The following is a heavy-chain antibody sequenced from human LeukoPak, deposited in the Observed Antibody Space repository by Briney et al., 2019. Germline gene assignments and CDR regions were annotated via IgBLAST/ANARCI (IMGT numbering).Heavy chain of an antibody. J-gene: IGHJ3*02. CDR3: AKDQGYSSAWYSRDGFDM. D-gene: IGHD6-19*01. CDR1: GLTFSSYA. CDR2: ISKSGDST. V-gene: IGHV3-23*01. Sequence: QPGGSLRLSCAASGLTFSSYAMTWVRQAPGKGLEWVSAISKSGDSTFYADSVKGRFTISRDNSQNTLYVQMNSLRAEDTAVYYCAKDQGYSSAWYSRDGFDMWGQGTMVTVSS.